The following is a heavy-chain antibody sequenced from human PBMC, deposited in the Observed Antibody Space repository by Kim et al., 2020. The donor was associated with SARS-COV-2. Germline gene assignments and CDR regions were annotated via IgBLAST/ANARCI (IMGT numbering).Heavy chain of an antibody. CDR2: IYHSGST. V-gene: IGHV4-30-2*01. D-gene: IGHD3-10*01. Sequence: SETLSLTCAVSGGSISSGGYSWSWIRQPPGKGLEWIGYIYHSGSTYYNPSLKSRVTISVDRSKNQFSLKLSSVTAADTAVYYCARAYGSGSYVGWFDPWGQGTLVTVSS. J-gene: IGHJ5*02. CDR3: ARAYGSGSYVGWFDP. CDR1: GGSISSGGYS.